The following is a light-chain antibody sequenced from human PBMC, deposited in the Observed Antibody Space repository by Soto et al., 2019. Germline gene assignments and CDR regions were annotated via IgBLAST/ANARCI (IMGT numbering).Light chain of an antibody. J-gene: IGKJ1*01. Sequence: EIVLTQSPGTLSLSPGERATLSCRASQSVSSSYLAWYQQKPGQAPRLLIYGASSRATGSPDRFSGSGSGTDFPLTISRLEPEEFAAYYCQQYGSSPWTFGQGTKVEIK. CDR2: GAS. V-gene: IGKV3-20*01. CDR1: QSVSSSY. CDR3: QQYGSSPWT.